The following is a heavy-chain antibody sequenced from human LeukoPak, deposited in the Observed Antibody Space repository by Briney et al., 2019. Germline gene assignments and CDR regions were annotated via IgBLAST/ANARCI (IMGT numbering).Heavy chain of an antibody. J-gene: IGHJ6*03. V-gene: IGHV3-7*01. D-gene: IGHD2-21*02. Sequence: GGSLRLSCAASGFTFSSYWMSWVRQAPGKGLEWVANIKQDGSEKYYVDSVKGRFTISRDNAKNSLYLQMNSLRAEDTAVYYCARGRGDDNYYYYYMDVWGKGTTVTISS. CDR2: IKQDGSEK. CDR3: ARGRGDDNYYYYYMDV. CDR1: GFTFSSYW.